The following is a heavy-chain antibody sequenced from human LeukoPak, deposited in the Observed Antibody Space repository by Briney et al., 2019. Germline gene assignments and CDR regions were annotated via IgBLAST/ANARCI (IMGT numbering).Heavy chain of an antibody. J-gene: IGHJ4*02. CDR2: ISAYSGHA. Sequence: ASVKVSCKAFGYTFTSYGVSWVRQAPGQGLEWMGWISAYSGHANYAQELQGRVTMTTDTSTSTAYMELRSLRSDDTAMYYCARVIHLGELSLYDYWGQGTLVTVSS. CDR1: GYTFTSYG. V-gene: IGHV1-18*01. D-gene: IGHD3-16*02. CDR3: ARVIHLGELSLYDY.